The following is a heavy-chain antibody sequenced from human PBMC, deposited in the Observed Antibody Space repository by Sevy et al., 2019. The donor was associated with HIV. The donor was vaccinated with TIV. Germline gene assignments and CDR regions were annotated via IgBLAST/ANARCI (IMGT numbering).Heavy chain of an antibody. CDR2: TYYRSKWYN. CDR1: GDSVSSNSAA. V-gene: IGHV6-1*01. J-gene: IGHJ5*02. CDR3: XXXXXXSLNWFDP. Sequence: SQTLSLTCAISGDSVSSNSAAWNWIRQSPSRGLEWLGRTYYRSKWYNDYAVSVKSRITINPDTSKNQFSLQLNSVTPXXXXXXXXXXXXXXSLNWFDPWGQGTLVTVSS.